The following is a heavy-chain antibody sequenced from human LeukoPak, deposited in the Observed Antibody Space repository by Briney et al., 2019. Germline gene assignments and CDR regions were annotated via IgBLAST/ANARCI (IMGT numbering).Heavy chain of an antibody. Sequence: PGGSLRLSCAASGFTVSSNYMSWVRQAPGKGLEWVSVIYSGGSTYYADSVKGRFTISRDNSKNTLYLQMNSLRAEDTAVYYCARNKAARTYYYYYYYMDVWAKGPRSPSP. D-gene: IGHD6-6*01. J-gene: IGHJ6*03. CDR1: GFTVSSNY. CDR3: ARNKAARTYYYYYYYMDV. V-gene: IGHV3-53*01. CDR2: IYSGGST.